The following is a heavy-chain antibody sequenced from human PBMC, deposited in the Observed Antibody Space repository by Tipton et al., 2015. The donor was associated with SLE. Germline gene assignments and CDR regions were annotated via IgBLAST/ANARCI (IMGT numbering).Heavy chain of an antibody. CDR2: IYTSGST. Sequence: TLSLTCTVSGGSISSSSYYWGWIRQPPGKGLEWIGSIYTSGSTNYNPSLKSRVTISVDTSKNQFSLKLSSVTAADTAVYYCARGQKRLGAYFDYWGQGTLVTVSS. D-gene: IGHD3-16*01. J-gene: IGHJ4*02. CDR3: ARGQKRLGAYFDY. V-gene: IGHV4-39*07. CDR1: GGSISSSSYY.